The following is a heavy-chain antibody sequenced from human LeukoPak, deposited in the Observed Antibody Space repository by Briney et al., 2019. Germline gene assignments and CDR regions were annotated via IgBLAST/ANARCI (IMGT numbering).Heavy chain of an antibody. CDR1: GFTFSSYG. V-gene: IGHV3-30*03. CDR3: ARDQQQLVLGIDY. CDR2: ISYDGSNK. J-gene: IGHJ4*02. D-gene: IGHD6-13*01. Sequence: GRSLRLSCAASGFTFSSYGMHWVRQAPGKGLEWVAVISYDGSNKYYADSVKGRFTISRDNSKNTLYLQMNSLRAEDTAVYYCARDQQQLVLGIDYWGQGTLVTVSS.